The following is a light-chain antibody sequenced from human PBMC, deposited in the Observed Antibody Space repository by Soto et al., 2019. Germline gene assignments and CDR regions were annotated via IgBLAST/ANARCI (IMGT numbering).Light chain of an antibody. V-gene: IGKV3-20*01. CDR2: GAS. CDR1: QSLSSSF. CDR3: LQYASPLYT. J-gene: IGKJ2*01. Sequence: VLTQSPGTLSLSPGERATLSCRASQSLSSSFLAWYQKKPGLAPRLLLYGASNRATGIPDRFSGSGSGTDFTLSIGRLEPEDFAVYFCLQYASPLYTFGQGTKLEIK.